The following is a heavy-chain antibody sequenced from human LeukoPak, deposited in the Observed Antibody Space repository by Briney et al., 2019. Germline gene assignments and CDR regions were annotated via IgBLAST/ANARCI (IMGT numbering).Heavy chain of an antibody. CDR3: ARVVGRGVIITGAFDI. D-gene: IGHD3-10*01. V-gene: IGHV1-18*01. CDR1: GYTFTSYG. CDR2: ISAYNGNT. J-gene: IGHJ3*02. Sequence: ASVKVSCKASGYTFTSYGISWVRQAPGQGLEWMGWISAYNGNTNYAQKLQGRVTMTTDTSTSTAYMELRSLRSDDTAVYYCARVVGRGVIITGAFDIWAKGQWSPSLQ.